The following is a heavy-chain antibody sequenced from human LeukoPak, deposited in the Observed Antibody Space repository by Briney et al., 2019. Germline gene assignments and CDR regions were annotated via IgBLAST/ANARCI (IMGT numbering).Heavy chain of an antibody. CDR3: ARLWSTDCSGGSCPHQPNY. J-gene: IGHJ4*02. CDR2: VFYSGST. CDR1: GVSISSSSYH. D-gene: IGHD2-15*01. Sequence: KPSEPLSLTCTVSGVSISSSSYHWGWIRQPPGKGLEWIGSVFYSGSTYYNPSLKSRVTMSVDTSKNQFSLKLSSVIAADTAVYYCARLWSTDCSGGSCPHQPNYWGQGTLVTVSS. V-gene: IGHV4-39*01.